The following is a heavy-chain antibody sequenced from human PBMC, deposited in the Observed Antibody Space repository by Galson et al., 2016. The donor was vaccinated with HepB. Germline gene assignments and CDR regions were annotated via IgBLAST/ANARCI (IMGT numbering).Heavy chain of an antibody. V-gene: IGHV1-18*01. D-gene: IGHD1-26*01. CDR1: GYIFTRFG. CDR2: ISTSEGRT. CDR3: VRDWDGATNWFDS. Sequence: SVKVSCKASGYIFTRFGISWVRQAPGQGLEWMGWISTSEGRTNFAQKFQDRVTMTTDTSTGTAYLELRGLRFDDTAVYYCVRDWDGATNWFDSWGQGTLVTVSS. J-gene: IGHJ5*01.